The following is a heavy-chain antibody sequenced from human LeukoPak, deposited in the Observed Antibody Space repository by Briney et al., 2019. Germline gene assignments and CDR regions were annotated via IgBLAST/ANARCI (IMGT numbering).Heavy chain of an antibody. J-gene: IGHJ3*02. Sequence: PSETLSLTCTVSGGSISSSSYYWGWIRQPPGKGLEWIGSIYYSGSTYYNPSLKSRVAISVDRSKNQFSLKLSSVTAADTAVYYCARRFDILTLYAFDIWGQGTMVTVSS. D-gene: IGHD3-9*01. CDR1: GGSISSSSYY. CDR3: ARRFDILTLYAFDI. CDR2: IYYSGST. V-gene: IGHV4-39*07.